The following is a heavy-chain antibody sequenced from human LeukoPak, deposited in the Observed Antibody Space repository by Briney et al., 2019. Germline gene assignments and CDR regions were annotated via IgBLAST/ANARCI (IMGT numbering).Heavy chain of an antibody. CDR3: ARGDSSGWYTLDY. CDR2: INWNGGIV. V-gene: IGHV3-20*04. J-gene: IGHJ4*02. Sequence: GSLRLSCAASGFTFDEYGMSWVRQAPGKGLEWVSGINWNGGIVGYAESLKGRFTISRDNAKNSLYLQMNSLRDEDTAVYYCARGDSSGWYTLDYWGQGTLVTVSS. D-gene: IGHD6-19*01. CDR1: GFTFDEYG.